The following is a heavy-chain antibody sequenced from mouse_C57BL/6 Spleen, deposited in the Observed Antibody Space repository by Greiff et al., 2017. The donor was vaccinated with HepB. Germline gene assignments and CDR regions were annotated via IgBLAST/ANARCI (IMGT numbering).Heavy chain of an antibody. Sequence: EVQLQQSGPELVKPGASVKISCKASGYTFTDYYMNWVKQSHGKSLEWIGDINPNNGGTNYNQKFKGKATLTVDKSSSTAYMALRSLTSEDSAVYYCARSGCYDVSFFAYWGQGTLVTVSA. CDR3: ARSGCYDVSFFAY. V-gene: IGHV1-26*01. D-gene: IGHD2-12*01. J-gene: IGHJ3*01. CDR1: GYTFTDYY. CDR2: INPNNGGT.